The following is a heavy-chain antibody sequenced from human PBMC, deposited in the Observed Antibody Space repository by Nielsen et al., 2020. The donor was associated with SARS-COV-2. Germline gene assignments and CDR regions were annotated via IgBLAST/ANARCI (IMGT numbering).Heavy chain of an antibody. CDR3: AKGQEKGYSYGYGFDY. V-gene: IGHV3-33*05. J-gene: IGHJ4*02. Sequence: GGSLRLSCAASGFTFSSYGMHWVRQAPGKGLEWVAVISYDGSNKYYADSVKGRFTISRDNSKNTLYLQMNSLRAEDTAVYYCAKGQEKGYSYGYGFDYWGQGTLVTVSS. D-gene: IGHD5-18*01. CDR2: ISYDGSNK. CDR1: GFTFSSYG.